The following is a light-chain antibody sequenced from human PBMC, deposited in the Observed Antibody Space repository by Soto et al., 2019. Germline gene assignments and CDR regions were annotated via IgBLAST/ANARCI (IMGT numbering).Light chain of an antibody. CDR3: QFFGSLLFA. Sequence: ESVLTQSPGTLSMSPGERATLSCRARQSVSSSYSAWYQQKPGQAPRLLIYGGSSRATGIPDRFSGSGSGTVFTVILSCLGPEVFGVVGFQFFGSLLFAFGPGTKVDIK. CDR2: GGS. CDR1: QSVSSSY. V-gene: IGKV3-20*01. J-gene: IGKJ3*01.